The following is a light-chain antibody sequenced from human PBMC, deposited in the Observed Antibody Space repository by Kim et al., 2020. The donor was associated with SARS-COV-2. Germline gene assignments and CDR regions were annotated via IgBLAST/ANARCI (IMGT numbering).Light chain of an antibody. CDR3: CSYGGSYTWV. V-gene: IGLV2-11*01. CDR2: DVN. Sequence: QSALTQPRSVSGSPGQSVTISCTGTSSDVGNYDLVSWYQRLPGPAPTLMISDVNQRPSGVPDRFSGSKSGNTASLTISGLQAEDEGDYYCCSYGGSYTWVFGGGTKVTVL. CDR1: SSDVGNYDL. J-gene: IGLJ3*02.